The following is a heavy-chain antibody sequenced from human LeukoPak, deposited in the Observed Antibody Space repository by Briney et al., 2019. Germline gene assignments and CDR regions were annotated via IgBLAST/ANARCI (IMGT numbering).Heavy chain of an antibody. J-gene: IGHJ4*02. CDR2: INPNSGGT. Sequence: ASVKVSCKASGYMFTGYYMHWVRQAPGQGLEWMGWINPNSGGTQYAQNFQGRVSMTRDTSISTAYMELSSLRSDDTAVYYCATLVDTSMVSSFDYWGQGTLVTVSS. D-gene: IGHD5-18*01. V-gene: IGHV1-2*02. CDR3: ATLVDTSMVSSFDY. CDR1: GYMFTGYY.